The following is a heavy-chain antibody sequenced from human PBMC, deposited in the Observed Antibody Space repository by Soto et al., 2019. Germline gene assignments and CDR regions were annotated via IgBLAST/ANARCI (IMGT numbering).Heavy chain of an antibody. D-gene: IGHD3-16*01. CDR3: ARRYGGNFDY. CDR2: IYYSGST. J-gene: IGHJ4*02. Sequence: SETLSLTCTVSGGSISSYYWSWIRQPPGKGLEWIGYIYYSGSTNYNPSLKSRVTTSVDTSKNQFSLKLSSVTTADTAVYYCARRYGGNFDYWGQGTLVTAPQ. CDR1: GGSISSYY. V-gene: IGHV4-59*01.